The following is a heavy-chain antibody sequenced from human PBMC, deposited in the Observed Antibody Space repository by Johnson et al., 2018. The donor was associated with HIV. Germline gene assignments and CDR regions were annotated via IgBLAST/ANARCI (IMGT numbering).Heavy chain of an antibody. CDR2: ISWNSGSI. D-gene: IGHD3-3*01. J-gene: IGHJ3*02. V-gene: IGHV3-9*01. CDR3: AKDWRITYYNFWSGFFFDAFDI. CDR1: GFTFDDYA. Sequence: VQLVESGGGLVQPGRSLRLSCAASGFTFDDYAMHWVRQAPGKGLEWVSGISWNSGSIGYADSVKGRFTSYRDNAKNSLYLQMNSLRAEDTALYYCAKDWRITYYNFWSGFFFDAFDIWGQGTMVTVSS.